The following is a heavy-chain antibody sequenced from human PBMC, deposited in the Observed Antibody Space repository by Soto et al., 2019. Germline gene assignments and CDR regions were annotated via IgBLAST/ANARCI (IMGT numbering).Heavy chain of an antibody. CDR1: GDTFNFYS. V-gene: IGHV1-69*04. CDR3: ATSYGTRYRAFDF. CDR2: VNPILSMS. Sequence: QVQLVQSGAEVKRPGSSVKVSCKASGDTFNFYSINWVRQAPGLGLEWMGRVNPILSMSNYAQRFQGRVTMTADKSTSTAYMELSGLRSEDTAIYFWATSYGTRYRAFDFWGQGALVTASS. J-gene: IGHJ4*02. D-gene: IGHD3-16*01.